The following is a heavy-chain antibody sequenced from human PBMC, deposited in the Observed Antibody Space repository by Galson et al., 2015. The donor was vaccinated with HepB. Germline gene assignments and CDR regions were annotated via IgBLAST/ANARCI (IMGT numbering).Heavy chain of an antibody. D-gene: IGHD4-17*01. CDR2: IIPIFGTA. J-gene: IGHJ5*02. CDR3: ARTFLGSDYGDYNWFDP. V-gene: IGHV1-69*06. CDR1: GGTFSSYA. Sequence: SVKVSCKASGGTFSSYAISWVRQAPGQGLEWMGGIIPIFGTANYAQKFQGRVTITADKSTSTAYMELSSLRSEDTAVYYCARTFLGSDYGDYNWFDPWGQGTLVTASS.